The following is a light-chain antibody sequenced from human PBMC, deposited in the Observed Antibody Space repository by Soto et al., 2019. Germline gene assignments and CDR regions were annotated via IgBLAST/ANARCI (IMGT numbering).Light chain of an antibody. CDR1: ESIANY. V-gene: IGKV1-39*01. CDR2: DAS. J-gene: IGKJ2*01. Sequence: DIQMTQSPSSLSASVGDRVTITCRASESIANYLNCYQQKPGKAPNLLIYDASALQTGVPSRFSGSGSGTDFTLTISSLKTEDFATYFCQQSYISPYTFGQGTKLDI. CDR3: QQSYISPYT.